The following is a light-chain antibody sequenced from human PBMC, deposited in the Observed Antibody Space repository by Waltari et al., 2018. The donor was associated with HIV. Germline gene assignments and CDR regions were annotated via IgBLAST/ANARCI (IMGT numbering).Light chain of an antibody. Sequence: DIQMTQSPSSLSASVGDRATITCRASQSISSYLNWYQQKPGKAPKLLIYDASSLQSGVPSRFSVSGSETDVTLTISSLQPEDFATYYFQQSYSTPLTVGGGTKVEIK. J-gene: IGKJ4*01. CDR1: QSISSY. CDR3: QQSYSTPLT. CDR2: DAS. V-gene: IGKV1-39*01.